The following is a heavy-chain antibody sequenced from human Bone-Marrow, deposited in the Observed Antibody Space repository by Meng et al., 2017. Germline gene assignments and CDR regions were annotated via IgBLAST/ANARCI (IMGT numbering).Heavy chain of an antibody. J-gene: IGHJ5*02. V-gene: IGHV1-8*01. CDR2: MDPNSGNT. CDR1: GYTFTSND. Sequence: VQLVKSGGEVEKPGASVKDSCKASGYTFTSNDINWVRQATGQGLEWMGWMDPNSGNTGYAQKFQGRVTLTRNTSISTAYMELSSLRSEGTAVYYCARGSNWFDPWGQGTLVTVSS. CDR3: ARGSNWFDP.